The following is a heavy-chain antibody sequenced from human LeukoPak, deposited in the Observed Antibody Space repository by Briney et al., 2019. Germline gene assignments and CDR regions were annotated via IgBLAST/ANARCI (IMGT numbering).Heavy chain of an antibody. CDR3: ARDLAYCSGGSCYSGGFDP. V-gene: IGHV3-30-3*01. CDR2: ISYDGSNK. J-gene: IGHJ5*02. Sequence: GGSLRLSCTASGFTFSSYWMSWVRQAPGKGLEWVAVISYDGSNKYYADSVKGRFTISRDNPKNTLYLQMNSLRAGDTAVYYCARDLAYCSGGSCYSGGFDPWGQGTLVTVSS. D-gene: IGHD2-15*01. CDR1: GFTFSSYW.